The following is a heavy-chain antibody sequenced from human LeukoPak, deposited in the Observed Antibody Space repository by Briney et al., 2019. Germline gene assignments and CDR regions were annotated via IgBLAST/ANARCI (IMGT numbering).Heavy chain of an antibody. D-gene: IGHD5-24*01. J-gene: IGHJ6*03. CDR2: IYTSGNT. CDR3: ARGEARDGLNYMDV. CDR1: GGSISSYY. V-gene: IGHV4-4*07. Sequence: SETLSLTCTVSGGSISSYYWSWVRQPAGKGLEWIGRIYTSGNTNYNPSLKGRVTISVDTSKNQFSLKLSSVTAADTAVYYCARGEARDGLNYMDVWGKGTTVTVSS.